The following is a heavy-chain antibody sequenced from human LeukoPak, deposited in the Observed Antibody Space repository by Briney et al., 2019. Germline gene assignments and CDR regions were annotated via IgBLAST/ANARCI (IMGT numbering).Heavy chain of an antibody. J-gene: IGHJ1*01. CDR2: TRYDGSNK. CDR1: GFTFSSYG. Sequence: GGSLRLSCAASGFTFSSYGMHWVRQAPGKGLEWVAFTRYDGSNKYYADSVKGRFTISRDNSKNTLYLQMNSLRAEDTAVYYCAKDPGRSAEYFQHWGQGTLVTVSS. CDR3: AKDPGRSAEYFQH. V-gene: IGHV3-30*02. D-gene: IGHD2-8*02.